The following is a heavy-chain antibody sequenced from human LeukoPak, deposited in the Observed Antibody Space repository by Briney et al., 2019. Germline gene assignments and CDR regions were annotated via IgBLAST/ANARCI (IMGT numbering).Heavy chain of an antibody. J-gene: IGHJ6*03. CDR3: ARWKTYGSGSYYDYYYMDV. D-gene: IGHD3-10*01. Sequence: GGSLRLSCAASGFTFSSYAMHWVRQAPGKGLVWVSRINSDGSSTSYADSVKGRFTISRDNAKNTLYLQMNSLRAEDTAVYYCARWKTYGSGSYYDYYYMDVWGKGTTVTISS. V-gene: IGHV3-74*01. CDR1: GFTFSSYA. CDR2: INSDGSST.